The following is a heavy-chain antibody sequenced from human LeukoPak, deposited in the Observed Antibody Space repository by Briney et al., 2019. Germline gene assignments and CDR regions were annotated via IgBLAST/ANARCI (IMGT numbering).Heavy chain of an antibody. CDR3: ARVGRITMVRGVISGAFDI. CDR1: GGTFSSYA. CDR2: IIPLFGTA. J-gene: IGHJ3*02. Sequence: SVKVSCKASGGTFSSYAISWVRRDPGQRLEWMVGIIPLFGTANYAQKFQGRVTITADESTSTAYIELSSLRSEDTAVYYCARVGRITMVRGVISGAFDIWGQGTMVTVSS. D-gene: IGHD3-10*01. V-gene: IGHV1-69*13.